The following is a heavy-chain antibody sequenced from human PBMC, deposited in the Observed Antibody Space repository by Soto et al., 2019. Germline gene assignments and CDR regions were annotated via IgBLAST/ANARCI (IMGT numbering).Heavy chain of an antibody. Sequence: QVQLVQSGADVKKPGASVKVSCKASGYTFTSYDISWVRQAPGQGLEWMGWISTYSGNTNYAQKFRGRVTMTTDTSTGTAYMELRSLRSDDTAVYYCAREATDGWFDPWGQGTLVTVSS. J-gene: IGHJ5*02. CDR2: ISTYSGNT. V-gene: IGHV1-18*01. CDR1: GYTFTSYD. CDR3: AREATDGWFDP.